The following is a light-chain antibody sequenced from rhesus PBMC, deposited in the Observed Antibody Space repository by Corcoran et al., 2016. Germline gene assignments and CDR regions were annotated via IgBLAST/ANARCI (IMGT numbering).Light chain of an antibody. V-gene: IGKV1-38*01. CDR3: QQRNSYPRT. J-gene: IGKJ1*01. CDR1: QGISSY. Sequence: DIQLTQSPSSLSASVGDRVTITCRASQGISSYLAWYQQKSGKAPKLLIYDASNLQSGVPSRFSGSGVGTEITPTISSLQPEDFATNYCQQRNSYPRTFGQGTKVEIK. CDR2: DAS.